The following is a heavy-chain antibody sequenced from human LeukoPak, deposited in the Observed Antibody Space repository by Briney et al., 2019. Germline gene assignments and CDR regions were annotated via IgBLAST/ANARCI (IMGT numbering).Heavy chain of an antibody. D-gene: IGHD4-23*01. CDR2: IYYSGST. CDR1: GGSISSSNYY. Sequence: SETLSLTCTVSGGSISSSNYYWGWIRQPQGKGLEWIGSIYYSGSTYYNPSLKSRVTISEDTSKNQFSLRLSSVTAAVTAWYYGASGFGPYGVNPFHFDSWGPGTLVSVSS. V-gene: IGHV4-39*07. J-gene: IGHJ4*02. CDR3: ASGFGPYGVNPFHFDS.